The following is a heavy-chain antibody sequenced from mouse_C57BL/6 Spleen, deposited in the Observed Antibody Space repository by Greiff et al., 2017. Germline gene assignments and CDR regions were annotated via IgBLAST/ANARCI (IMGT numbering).Heavy chain of an antibody. D-gene: IGHD1-1*01. CDR2: IYWDDDK. J-gene: IGHJ2*01. V-gene: IGHV8-12*01. CDR1: GFSLSTSGMG. Sequence: QVTLKESGPGILQSSQTLSLTCSFSGFSLSTSGMGVSWIRQPSGKGLEWLAHIYWDDDKRYNPSLKSRLTISKDTSRNQVFLKITSVHTADTATYYCARSYGSSLDYWGQGTTLTVSS. CDR3: ARSYGSSLDY.